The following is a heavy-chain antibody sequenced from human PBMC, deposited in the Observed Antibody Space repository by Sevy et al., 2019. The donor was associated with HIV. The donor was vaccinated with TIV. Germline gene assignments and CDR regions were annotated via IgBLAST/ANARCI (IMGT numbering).Heavy chain of an antibody. V-gene: IGHV3-21*01. Sequence: GGSLRLSCAASGFTFSSYSMNWVRQAPGKGLEWVSSISSSSSYIYYADSVKGRFTISRDNAKNSLYLQMNSLRAEETAVYYCARDSHYYYDSSGYSPDAFDIWGQGTMVTVSS. CDR2: ISSSSSYI. D-gene: IGHD3-22*01. CDR1: GFTFSSYS. J-gene: IGHJ3*02. CDR3: ARDSHYYYDSSGYSPDAFDI.